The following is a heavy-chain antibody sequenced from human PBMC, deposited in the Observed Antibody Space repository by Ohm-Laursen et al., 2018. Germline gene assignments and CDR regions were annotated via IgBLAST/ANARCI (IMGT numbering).Heavy chain of an antibody. D-gene: IGHD1-26*01. J-gene: IGHJ6*02. V-gene: IGHV3-7*01. CDR3: AREVGLDV. CDR2: IRKDGGET. CDR1: GFIFSNYW. Sequence: SLRLSCSASGFIFSNYWMTWVRQAPGKGLEWVANIRKDGGETYYVDSVKGRFTISRDNAKNSLYLQMNSLRAEDTAVYYCAREVGLDVWGQGTTVTVSS.